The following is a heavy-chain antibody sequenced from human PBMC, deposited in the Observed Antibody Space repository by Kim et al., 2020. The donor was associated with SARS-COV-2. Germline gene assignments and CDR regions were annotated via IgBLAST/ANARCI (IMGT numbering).Heavy chain of an antibody. D-gene: IGHD5-12*01. J-gene: IGHJ6*02. CDR2: INPNSGGT. CDR1: GYTFTGYY. Sequence: ASVKVSCKASGYTFTGYYMHWVRQAPGQGLEWMGWINPNSGGTNYAQKFQGWVTMTRDTSISTAYMELSRLRSDDTAVYYCARDRLVPVATLAYYYYYGMDVWGQGTTVTVSS. CDR3: ARDRLVPVATLAYYYYYGMDV. V-gene: IGHV1-2*04.